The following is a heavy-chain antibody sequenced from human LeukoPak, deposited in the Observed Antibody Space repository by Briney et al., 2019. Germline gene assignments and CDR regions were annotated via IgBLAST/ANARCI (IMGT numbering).Heavy chain of an antibody. D-gene: IGHD1-7*01. CDR3: AKLPSPNYEKVNYFDY. CDR1: GFTVTEYA. V-gene: IGHV3-74*01. Sequence: PGGSLRLSCAASGFTVTEYAMTWIRQSPGKGLEWVSRIDTDGSIASYADSVKGRFTISRDNAKNTLYLQMNSLRAEDTAVYYCAKLPSPNYEKVNYFDYWGQGTLVTVSS. J-gene: IGHJ4*02. CDR2: IDTDGSIA.